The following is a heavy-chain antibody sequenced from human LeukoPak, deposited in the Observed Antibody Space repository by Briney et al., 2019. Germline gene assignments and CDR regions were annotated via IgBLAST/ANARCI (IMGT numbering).Heavy chain of an antibody. V-gene: IGHV4-61*02. CDR3: ASQLGYFAF. J-gene: IGHJ4*02. D-gene: IGHD6-6*01. Sequence: PSETLSLTCAVSGASINSGSYYWGWIRQPAGKGLEWIGRIFTSGSTNYNPSLKSRVTISVDRSKNQFSLKLSSVTAADTPVYYCASQLGYFAFSGQGTLVTVSS. CDR2: IFTSGST. CDR1: GASINSGSYY.